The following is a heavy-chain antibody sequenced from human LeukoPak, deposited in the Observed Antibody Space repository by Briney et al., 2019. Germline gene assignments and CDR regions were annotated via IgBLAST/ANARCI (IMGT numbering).Heavy chain of an antibody. CDR3: ARSRIIRGVIPWFDP. J-gene: IGHJ5*02. CDR2: INPNSGGT. V-gene: IGHV1-2*02. D-gene: IGHD3-10*01. Sequence: ASVKVSCKASGYIFTDYYIHWVRQARGQGLEWMGWINPNSGGTNYAQKFQGRVTMTRDTSISTAYMELSRLRSDDTAVYYCARSRIIRGVIPWFDPWGQGTLVTVSS. CDR1: GYIFTDYY.